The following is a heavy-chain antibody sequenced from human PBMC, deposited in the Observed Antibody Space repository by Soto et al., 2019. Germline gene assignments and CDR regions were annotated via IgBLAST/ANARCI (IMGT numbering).Heavy chain of an antibody. CDR1: GFTVSSNH. CDR2: IYSGGST. V-gene: IGHV3-66*01. D-gene: IGHD3-10*01. J-gene: IGHJ4*02. CDR3: ARDGSGSYYIDY. Sequence: GESLKISCAASGFTVSSNHMSWVRQAPGKGLEWVSVIYSGGSTYYADSVKGRFTISRDNSKNTLYLQMNSLRAEDTAVYYCARDGSGSYYIDYWGQGTLVTVSS.